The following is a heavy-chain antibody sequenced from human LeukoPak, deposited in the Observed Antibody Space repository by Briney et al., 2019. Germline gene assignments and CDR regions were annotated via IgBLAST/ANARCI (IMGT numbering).Heavy chain of an antibody. CDR1: GDSVSSNSAA. D-gene: IGHD6-13*01. J-gene: IGHJ3*02. V-gene: IGHV6-1*01. Sequence: SQTLSLTCAISGDSVSSNSAAWNWIRQSPSRGLEWLGRTYYRSKWYTYYAVSVKGRITINSDTSKNQFSLQLNSVTPEDTAVYYCARDHAYSSSWYGAFDIWGQGTMVTVSS. CDR3: ARDHAYSSSWYGAFDI. CDR2: TYYRSKWYT.